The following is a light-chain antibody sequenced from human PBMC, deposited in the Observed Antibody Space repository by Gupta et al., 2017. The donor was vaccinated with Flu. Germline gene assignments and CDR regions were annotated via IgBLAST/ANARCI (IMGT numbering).Light chain of an antibody. Sequence: QLVLTQSPSASASLGAAVKITCTLSSGHSKYAIAWHQQQPEKGPRYLMKLNSDGSHNKGDGTPDRFSGSSSGAARYLTISSLQSEDDAYYYCPTWSTGLWVFGGGTKLTVL. V-gene: IGLV4-69*01. CDR3: PTWSTGLWV. J-gene: IGLJ3*02. CDR1: SGHSKYA. CDR2: LNSDGSH.